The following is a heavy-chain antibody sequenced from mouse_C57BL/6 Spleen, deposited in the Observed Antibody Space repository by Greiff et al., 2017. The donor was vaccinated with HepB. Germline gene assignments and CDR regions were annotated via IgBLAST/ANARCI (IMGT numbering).Heavy chain of an antibody. CDR1: GYTFTSYW. J-gene: IGHJ2*01. V-gene: IGHV1-5*01. Sequence: EVQLQQSGTVLARPGASVKMSCKTSGYTFTSYWMHWVKQRPGQGLEWIGAIYPGNSDTSYNQKFKGKAKLTAVTSASTAYMELSSLTNEDSAVYYCTRSQTAQATNYFDYWGQGTTLTVSS. CDR3: TRSQTAQATNYFDY. CDR2: IYPGNSDT. D-gene: IGHD3-2*02.